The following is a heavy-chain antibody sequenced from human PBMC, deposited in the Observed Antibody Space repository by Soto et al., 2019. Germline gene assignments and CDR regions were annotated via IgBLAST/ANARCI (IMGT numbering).Heavy chain of an antibody. CDR2: IYYSGST. D-gene: IGHD6-19*01. V-gene: IGHV4-59*01. J-gene: IGHJ4*02. CDR3: ARSNIDDSSGWFRRHPFVLNYFDY. CDR1: GGSISSYY. Sequence: SETLSLTCTVSGGSISSYYWSWIRQPPGKGLEWIGYIYYSGSTNYNPSLKSRVTISVGTSKNQFSLELSSVTAADTAVYYCARSNIDDSSGWFRRHPFVLNYFDYWGQGTLVTVSS.